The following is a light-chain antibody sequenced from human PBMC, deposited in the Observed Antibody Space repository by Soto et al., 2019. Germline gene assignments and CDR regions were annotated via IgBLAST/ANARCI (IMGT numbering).Light chain of an antibody. J-gene: IGKJ1*01. Sequence: EIVMTQSPGTLSVSPGERVIFSCRASQSVSGNLAWYQHKPGQAPRLLFYDASTRATGIPARFSGSGSGTEFTLTISGPQSEDFAVYYCQQYDNWPPWTFGQGTKVDIK. CDR2: DAS. CDR1: QSVSGN. V-gene: IGKV3-15*01. CDR3: QQYDNWPPWT.